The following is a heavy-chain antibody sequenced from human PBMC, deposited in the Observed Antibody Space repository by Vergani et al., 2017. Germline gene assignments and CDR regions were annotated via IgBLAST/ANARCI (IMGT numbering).Heavy chain of an antibody. J-gene: IGHJ6*02. CDR1: GYTFTSYG. V-gene: IGHV1-18*04. D-gene: IGHD2-2*01. CDR3: ARDPDIVVVPAAPYYYYYYCMDV. Sequence: QVQLVQSGAEVKKPGASVKVSCKASGYTFTSYGISWVRQAPGQGLEWMGWISAYNGNTNYAQKLQGRVTMTTDTSTSTAYMERRSLRSDDTAVYYCARDPDIVVVPAAPYYYYYYCMDVWGQGTTVTVSS. CDR2: ISAYNGNT.